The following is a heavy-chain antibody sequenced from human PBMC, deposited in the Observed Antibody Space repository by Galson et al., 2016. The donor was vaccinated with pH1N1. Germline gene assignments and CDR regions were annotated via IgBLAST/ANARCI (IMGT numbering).Heavy chain of an antibody. CDR1: GFTFSDYY. V-gene: IGHV3-11*01. D-gene: IGHD2-15*01. J-gene: IGHJ4*02. CDR2: ISSSGNTI. CDR3: AGYCSGGSCSGSYYYFDT. Sequence: SLRLSCAASGFTFSDYYMSWIRQAPGKGLEWLSYISSSGNTIYYADSVKGRFTISRDNARNSLYLQMNSLRAEDTALYYGAGYCSGGSCSGSYYYFDTWGQGTLVTVSS.